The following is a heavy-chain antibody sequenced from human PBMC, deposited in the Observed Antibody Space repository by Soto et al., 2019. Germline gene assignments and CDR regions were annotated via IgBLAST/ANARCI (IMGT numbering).Heavy chain of an antibody. CDR1: GYTLTELS. D-gene: IGHD6-6*01. Sequence: GASVKVSCKVSGYTLTELSMHWVRQAPGKGVEWMGGFDPEDGETIYAQKFQGRVTMTEDTSTDTAYMELSSLRSEDTAVYYCATGFVRSSAGPPPPTVRKYYYYYYMDVWGKGTTVTVSS. CDR3: ATGFVRSSAGPPPPTVRKYYYYYYMDV. V-gene: IGHV1-24*01. CDR2: FDPEDGET. J-gene: IGHJ6*03.